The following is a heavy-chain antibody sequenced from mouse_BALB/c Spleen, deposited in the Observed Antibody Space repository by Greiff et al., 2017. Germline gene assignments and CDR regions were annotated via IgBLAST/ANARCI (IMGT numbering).Heavy chain of an antibody. CDR2: IYPGNGDT. CDR1: GYTFTSYN. V-gene: IGHV1-12*01. Sequence: QSGAELVKPGASVKMSCKASGYTFTSYNMHWVKQTPGQGLEWIGAIYPGNGDTSYNQKFKGKATLTADKSSSTAYMQLSSLTSEDSAVYYCARGDGTTYYYAMDYWGQGTSVTVSS. CDR3: ARGDGTTYYYAMDY. J-gene: IGHJ4*01. D-gene: IGHD2-14*01.